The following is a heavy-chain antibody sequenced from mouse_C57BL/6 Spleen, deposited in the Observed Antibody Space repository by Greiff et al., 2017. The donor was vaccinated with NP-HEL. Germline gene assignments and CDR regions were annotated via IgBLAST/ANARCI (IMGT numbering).Heavy chain of an antibody. CDR1: GYTFTSYG. Sequence: VKLMESGAELARPGASVKLSCKASGYTFTSYGISWVKQRTGQGLEWIGEIYPRRGNTYYNEKFKGKATLHADKSSSTAYMARRSLTSEDSAVYFCARSYYYGSSLYYFDYWGQGTTLTVSS. J-gene: IGHJ2*01. V-gene: IGHV1-81*01. CDR3: ARSYYYGSSLYYFDY. D-gene: IGHD1-1*01. CDR2: IYPRRGNT.